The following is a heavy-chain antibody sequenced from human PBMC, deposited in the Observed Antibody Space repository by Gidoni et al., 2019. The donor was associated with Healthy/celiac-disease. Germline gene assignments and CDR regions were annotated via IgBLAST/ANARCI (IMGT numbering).Heavy chain of an antibody. V-gene: IGHV4-34*01. D-gene: IGHD2-2*01. Sequence: QVQLQQWGAGLLKPSETPSLTCAVYGGSFSGYYWSWIRQPPGKGLEWIGEINHSGSTNYNPSLKSRVTISVDTSKNQFSLKLSSVTAADTAVYYCARGRRSMPHYYYYMDVWGKGTTVTVSS. CDR1: GGSFSGYY. J-gene: IGHJ6*03. CDR2: INHSGST. CDR3: ARGRRSMPHYYYYMDV.